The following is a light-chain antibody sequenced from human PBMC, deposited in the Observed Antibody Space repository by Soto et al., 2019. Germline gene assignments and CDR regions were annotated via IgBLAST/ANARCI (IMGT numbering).Light chain of an antibody. CDR3: CSYSGSSTFLYV. Sequence: QSALAQPASVSGSPGQSITISCAGTSGDVGSYNFVSWYQQHPGKAPKLMIYEGSKRPSGVSNRFSGSKSGNTASLTISVLRAEDEADYYCCSYSGSSTFLYVFGTGTKVTVL. J-gene: IGLJ1*01. V-gene: IGLV2-23*03. CDR1: SGDVGSYNF. CDR2: EGS.